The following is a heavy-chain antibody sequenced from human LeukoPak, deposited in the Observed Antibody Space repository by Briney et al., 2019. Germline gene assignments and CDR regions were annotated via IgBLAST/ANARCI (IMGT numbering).Heavy chain of an antibody. D-gene: IGHD2/OR15-2a*01. J-gene: IGHJ3*02. CDR2: IKQDGSEK. V-gene: IGHV3-7*05. CDR1: GLTFSRHW. CDR3: ARGNFSAYDI. Sequence: PGGSLRLSCAASGLTFSRHWMSWVRQAPGKGLEWVANIKQDGSEKYYVDSVKGRFTISRDNAKNSLYLQMNSLRAEDTAVYYCARGNFSAYDIRGQGTMVTVSS.